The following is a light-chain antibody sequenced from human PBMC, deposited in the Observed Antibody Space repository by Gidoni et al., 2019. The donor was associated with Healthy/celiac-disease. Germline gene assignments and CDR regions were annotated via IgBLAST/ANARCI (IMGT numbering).Light chain of an antibody. Sequence: DIQMTQSPASLSASVGDRVTITRRASQSISSYLNWYQQKPCKAPKLLIYAASSLQSGVPSRFSGSGSGTDFTLTISSLQPEDFATYYCQQSYSTPRVFTFGPGIKVDIK. CDR2: AAS. CDR3: QQSYSTPRVFT. J-gene: IGKJ3*01. V-gene: IGKV1-39*01. CDR1: QSISSY.